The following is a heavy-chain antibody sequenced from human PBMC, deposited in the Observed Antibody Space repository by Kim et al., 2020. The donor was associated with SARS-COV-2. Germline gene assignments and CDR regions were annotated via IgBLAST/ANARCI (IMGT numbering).Heavy chain of an antibody. J-gene: IGHJ4*01. D-gene: IGHD6-13*01. V-gene: IGHV3-11*05. CDR1: GFTFSDYY. CDR3: ARVSLGSSSWSYFDY. Sequence: GGSLRLSCAASGFTFSDYYMSWIRQAPGKGLEWVSYISSSIDYTNYADSLKGRFTISRDNAKNSLYLQMNSLRADDTAVYYCARVSLGSSSWSYFDYWG. CDR2: ISSSIDYT.